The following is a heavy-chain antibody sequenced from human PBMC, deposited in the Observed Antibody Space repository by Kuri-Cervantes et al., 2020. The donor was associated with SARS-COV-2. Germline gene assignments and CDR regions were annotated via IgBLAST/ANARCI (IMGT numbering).Heavy chain of an antibody. J-gene: IGHJ4*02. CDR3: VRDGDHWNFDY. CDR2: INPDGSYT. CDR1: GFIVSSNY. Sequence: ETLSLTCAVSGFIVSSNYMSWVRQAPGKGLVWVSRINPDGSYTNNADSVKGRFTLSRDNAKNMLFLQMNSLRAEDTAVYYCVRDGDHWNFDYWGQGTLVTVSS. D-gene: IGHD1-1*01. V-gene: IGHV3-74*01.